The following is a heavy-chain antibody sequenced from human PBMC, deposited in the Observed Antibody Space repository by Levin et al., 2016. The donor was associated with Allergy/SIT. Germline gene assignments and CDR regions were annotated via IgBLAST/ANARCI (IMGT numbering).Heavy chain of an antibody. J-gene: IGHJ4*02. CDR2: IYPGDSDT. CDR1: GYSFINYW. V-gene: IGHV5-51*01. D-gene: IGHD2-15*01. CDR3: ARQVWGYCSGGSCYKHVDY. Sequence: GESLKISCKGSGYSFINYWIGWVRQMPGKGLEWMGIIYPGDSDTRYSPSFQGQVTISADKSISTAYLQWSSLKASDTAMYYCARQVWGYCSGGSCYKHVDYWGQGTLVTVSS.